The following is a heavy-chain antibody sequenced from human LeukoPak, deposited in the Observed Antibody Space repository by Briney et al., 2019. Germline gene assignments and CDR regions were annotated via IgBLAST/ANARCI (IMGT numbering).Heavy chain of an antibody. CDR2: IIPIFGTA. D-gene: IGHD6-6*01. V-gene: IGHV1-69*05. J-gene: IGHJ4*02. CDR1: GGTFSSYA. Sequence: ASVKVSCKASGGTFSSYAISWVRQAPGQGLEWMGGIIPIFGTANYAQKFQGRVTITTDESTSTAYMELSSLRSEDTAVYYCASSIAARVDYWGEGTLVTVSS. CDR3: ASSIAARVDY.